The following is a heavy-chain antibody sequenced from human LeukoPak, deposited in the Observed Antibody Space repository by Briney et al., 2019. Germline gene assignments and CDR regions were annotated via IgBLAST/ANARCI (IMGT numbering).Heavy chain of an antibody. V-gene: IGHV1-8*01. J-gene: IGHJ4*02. CDR2: MNPNSGNT. CDR3: ASNGHYDFWSGYQIDY. D-gene: IGHD3-3*01. Sequence: GASVKVSCKASGYTFTSYDINWVRQATGQGLEWMGWMNPNSGNTGYAQKFQGRVTMTRNTSISTAYMELSSLRSEDTAVYYCASNGHYDFWSGYQIDYWGQGTLVTVSS. CDR1: GYTFTSYD.